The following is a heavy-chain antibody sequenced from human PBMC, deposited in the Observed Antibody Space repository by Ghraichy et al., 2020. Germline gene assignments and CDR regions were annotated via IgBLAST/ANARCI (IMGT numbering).Heavy chain of an antibody. J-gene: IGHJ5*02. CDR1: GFTFSSYS. CDR3: ARDDSYNWKGYQA. CDR2: ITRTSTYI. Sequence: ETLSLTCAASGFTFSSYSMNWVRQAPGKGLEWVSSITRTSTYIYYADSVKGRFTISRDNAKNSVFLQMNSLRAEDTAVYYCARDDSYNWKGYQAWGQGTLVTVSS. D-gene: IGHD1-1*01. V-gene: IGHV3-21*01.